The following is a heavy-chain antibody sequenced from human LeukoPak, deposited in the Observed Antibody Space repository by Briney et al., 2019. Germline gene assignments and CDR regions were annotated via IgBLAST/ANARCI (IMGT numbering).Heavy chain of an antibody. V-gene: IGHV3-49*03. J-gene: IGHJ6*02. D-gene: IGHD2-15*01. CDR3: IRDSGWGGAVVASRSYYYGMDV. CDR2: IRSITYGGTT. CDR1: GFTFGDYA. Sequence: GGSLRLSCTASGFTFGDYAMNWFRLAPGKGLEWVGFIRSITYGGTTGYAASVEGRFTISRDDSKSIAYLQLNSLKTEDTAVYYCIRDSGWGGAVVASRSYYYGMDVWGQGTTVIVSS.